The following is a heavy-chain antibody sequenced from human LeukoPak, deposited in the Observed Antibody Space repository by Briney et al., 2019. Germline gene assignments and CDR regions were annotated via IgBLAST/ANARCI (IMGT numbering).Heavy chain of an antibody. D-gene: IGHD6-19*01. CDR3: ARGGVFSSGWYVDY. V-gene: IGHV3-21*01. Sequence: GGSLRLSSAASGFTFSTYTMNWVRQAPGKGLEWVSSISSSSSYIYYADSVKGRFTISRDNAKNSLYLQMNSLRAEDTAVYYCARGGVFSSGWYVDYWDQGTLVSVSS. J-gene: IGHJ4*02. CDR2: ISSSSSYI. CDR1: GFTFSTYT.